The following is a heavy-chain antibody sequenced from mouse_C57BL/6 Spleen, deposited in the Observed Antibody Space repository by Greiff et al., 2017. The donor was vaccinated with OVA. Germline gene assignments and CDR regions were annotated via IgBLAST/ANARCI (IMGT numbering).Heavy chain of an antibody. Sequence: QVQLQQSGAELVRPGASVKLSCKASGYTFTDYYINWVKQRPGQGLEWIARIYPGSGNTYYNEKFKGKATLTAEKSSSTAYMQLSSLTSEDSAVYFCARRGNSRPNYAMDYWGQGTSVTVSS. J-gene: IGHJ4*01. D-gene: IGHD2-1*01. V-gene: IGHV1-76*01. CDR1: GYTFTDYY. CDR3: ARRGNSRPNYAMDY. CDR2: IYPGSGNT.